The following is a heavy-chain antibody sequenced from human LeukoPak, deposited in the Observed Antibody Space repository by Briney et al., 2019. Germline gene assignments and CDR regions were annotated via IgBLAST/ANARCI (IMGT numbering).Heavy chain of an antibody. CDR1: GYTFTGYY. V-gene: IGHV1-69*13. J-gene: IGHJ6*03. Sequence: GASVKVSCKASGYTFTGYYMHWVRQAPGQGLEWMGGIIPIFGTANYAQKFQGRVTITADESTSTAYMELSSLRSEDTAVYYCARGGYSYGPTYYYYYYMDVWGKGTTVTISS. CDR3: ARGGYSYGPTYYYYYYMDV. CDR2: IIPIFGTA. D-gene: IGHD5-18*01.